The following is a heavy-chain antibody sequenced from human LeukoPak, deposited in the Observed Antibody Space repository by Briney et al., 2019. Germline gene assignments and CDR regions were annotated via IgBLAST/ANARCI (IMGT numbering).Heavy chain of an antibody. CDR1: GYTFTGYY. Sequence: ASVKVSCKASGYTFTGYYIHWVRQAPGQGLEWMGRINPNSGGTNYAQKFQGRVTMTRDTSISTACMELNRLTSDDTAVYYCAREPMVRDFNWFDPWGQGTLVTASS. V-gene: IGHV1-2*06. CDR3: AREPMVRDFNWFDP. CDR2: INPNSGGT. D-gene: IGHD3-10*01. J-gene: IGHJ5*02.